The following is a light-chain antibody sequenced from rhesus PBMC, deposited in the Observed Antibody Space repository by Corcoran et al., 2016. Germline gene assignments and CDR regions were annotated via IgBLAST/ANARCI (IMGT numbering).Light chain of an antibody. Sequence: DIQMTQSPSSLSASVGDKVTITCRASQGISSWLAWYQQKQGKAPKLLIYAASSLQSGVPSRFSGSGSGTDYTLTISSLQPEDFATYYCQQGYNTPYSFGQGTKVEIK. CDR2: AAS. V-gene: IGKV1-18*01. CDR3: QQGYNTPYS. CDR1: QGISSW. J-gene: IGKJ2*01.